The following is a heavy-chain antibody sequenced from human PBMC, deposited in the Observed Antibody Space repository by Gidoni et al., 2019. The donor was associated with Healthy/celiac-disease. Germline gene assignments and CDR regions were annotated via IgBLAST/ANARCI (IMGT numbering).Heavy chain of an antibody. CDR3: ARDPAGGYFDS. V-gene: IGHV3-30*01. CDR1: GFTFSSYA. CDR2: ISYDGSNN. J-gene: IGHJ4*02. Sequence: QVQLVESGGGVVQPGRSLRLACAASGFTFSSYAMHWVPQAPGKGLECVAFISYDGSNNSYAASWKGHFTFSRDIPKNTLFLQLTCLRAGDTAVYYCARDPAGGYFDSWGQGPLVTVSS.